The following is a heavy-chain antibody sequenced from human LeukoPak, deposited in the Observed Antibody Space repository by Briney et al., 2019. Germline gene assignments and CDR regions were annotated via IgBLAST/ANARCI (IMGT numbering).Heavy chain of an antibody. V-gene: IGHV3-21*01. CDR2: ISSSSSYI. CDR3: ARTSIAVAGTGGVCFDY. J-gene: IGHJ4*02. Sequence: GGSLRLSCAASGFTFSSYSMNWVRQAPGKGLEWVSSISSSSSYIYYADSVKGRFTISRDNAKNSLYLQMNSLRAEDTAVYYCARTSIAVAGTGGVCFDYWGQGTLVTVSS. D-gene: IGHD6-19*01. CDR1: GFTFSSYS.